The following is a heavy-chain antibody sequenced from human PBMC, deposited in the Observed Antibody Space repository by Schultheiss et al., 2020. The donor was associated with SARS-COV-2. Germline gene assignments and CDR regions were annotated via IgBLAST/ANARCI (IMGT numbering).Heavy chain of an antibody. D-gene: IGHD6-19*01. CDR1: GYTFTSYG. CDR3: AKDIAVAGIRSDYFDY. Sequence: ASVKVSCKASGYTFTSYGISWVRQAPGQGLEWMGWISAYNGNTNYAQKLQGRVTMTTDTSTSTAYMELRSLRSDDTAVYYCAKDIAVAGIRSDYFDYWGQGTLVTVSS. J-gene: IGHJ4*02. CDR2: ISAYNGNT. V-gene: IGHV1-18*01.